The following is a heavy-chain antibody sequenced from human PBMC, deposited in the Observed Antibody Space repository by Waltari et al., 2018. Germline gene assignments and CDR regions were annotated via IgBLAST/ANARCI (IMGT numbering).Heavy chain of an antibody. J-gene: IGHJ6*02. CDR2: IRSKANSYAT. D-gene: IGHD6-13*01. CDR1: GCPFSGSA. CDR3: TRHEGQQLWGDV. V-gene: IGHV3-73*01. Sequence: EVQLVESGGGWVQPGGSLNFSCSASGCPFSGSALHWVRQASGKGLEWVGRIRSKANSYATAYAASVKGRFTISRDDSKNTAYLQMNSLKTEHTAVYYCTRHEGQQLWGDVWGQGTTVTVSS.